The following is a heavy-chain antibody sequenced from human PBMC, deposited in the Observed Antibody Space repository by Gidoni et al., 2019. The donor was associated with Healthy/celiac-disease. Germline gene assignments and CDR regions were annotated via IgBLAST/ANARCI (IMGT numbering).Heavy chain of an antibody. V-gene: IGHV4-34*01. CDR2: INHSGST. CDR1: GGSFSGYY. J-gene: IGHJ4*02. D-gene: IGHD2-2*02. Sequence: QVQLQQWGAGLLKPSETLSLTCAVYGGSFSGYYWRWIRQPPGKGLEWLGEINHSGSTNYNPSLKSRVTISVDTSKNQFSLKLSSVTAADTAVYYCARGAPPGVYCSSTSCYNRYFDYWGQGTLVTVSS. CDR3: ARGAPPGVYCSSTSCYNRYFDY.